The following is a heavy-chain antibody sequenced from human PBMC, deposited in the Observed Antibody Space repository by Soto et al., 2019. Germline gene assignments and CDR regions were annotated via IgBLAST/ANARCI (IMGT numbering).Heavy chain of an antibody. CDR1: GFSLSTSGMC. V-gene: IGHV2-70*11. Sequence: SGPRLVNPTQTLTLTCTFSGFSLSTSGMCVSWIRQPPGKALEWLARIDWDDDKYYSTSLKTRLTISKNTSKNQVVLTMTNMDPVDTATYYCARIRLRLGELSAPFDYWGQGTLVTVSS. J-gene: IGHJ4*02. CDR3: ARIRLRLGELSAPFDY. D-gene: IGHD3-16*02. CDR2: IDWDDDK.